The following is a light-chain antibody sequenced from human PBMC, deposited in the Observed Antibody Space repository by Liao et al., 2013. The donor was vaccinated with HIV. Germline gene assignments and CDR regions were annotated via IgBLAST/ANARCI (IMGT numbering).Light chain of an antibody. CDR2: EDD. Sequence: SYELTQPPSVSVSPGQTASVTCSGDKLGNKNICWYQQKPGQSPVLVMYEDDKRPSGIPERFSGSNSGNTATLTISGAQAMDEGDYYCQAWDRGMGVFGTGTKVTVL. CDR3: QAWDRGMGV. J-gene: IGLJ1*01. V-gene: IGLV3-1*01. CDR1: KLGNKN.